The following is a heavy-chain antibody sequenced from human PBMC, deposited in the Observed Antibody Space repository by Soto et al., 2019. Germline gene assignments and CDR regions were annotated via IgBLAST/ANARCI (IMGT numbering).Heavy chain of an antibody. CDR2: IYPGDSDT. V-gene: IGHV5-51*01. Sequence: GESLKISCKGSGYTFTNYWIDWVRQMPGKGLEWMGIIYPGDSDTKYNPSFQGRVTITADASATTAYMELSSLTSEDTAVYYCARESSSPNYYYYGMDVWGQGTTVTVSS. J-gene: IGHJ6*02. CDR3: ARESSSPNYYYYGMDV. CDR1: GYTFTNYW. D-gene: IGHD6-6*01.